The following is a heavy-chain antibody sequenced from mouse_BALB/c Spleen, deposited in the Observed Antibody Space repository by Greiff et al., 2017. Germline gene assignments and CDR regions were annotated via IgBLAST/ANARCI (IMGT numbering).Heavy chain of an antibody. CDR1: GYSITSDYA. J-gene: IGHJ4*01. Sequence: EVKLMESGPGLVKPSQSLSLTCTVTGYSITSDYAWYWIRQFPGNKLEWMGYISYSGSTSYNPSLKSRISITRDTSKNQFFLQLNSVTTEDTATYYCARDLEDAMDYWGQGTSVTVSS. CDR3: ARDLEDAMDY. CDR2: ISYSGST. V-gene: IGHV3-2*02.